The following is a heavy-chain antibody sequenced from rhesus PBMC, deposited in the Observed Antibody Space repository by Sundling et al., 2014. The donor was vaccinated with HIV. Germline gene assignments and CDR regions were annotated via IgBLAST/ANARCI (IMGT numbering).Heavy chain of an antibody. D-gene: IGHD1-44*01. CDR1: GFSLSTDGMG. CDR2: IYWDDDK. V-gene: IGHV2-174*02. Sequence: QVTLKESGPALVKPTQTLTLTCMFSGFSLSTDGMGVGWIRQPPGKTLEWLAHIYWDDDKRYTTSLKSRLSISKDTSKNQVVLTMTNMDPVDTATYYCVGGLGELPVYWGQGVLVTVSS. CDR3: VGGLGELPVY. J-gene: IGHJ4*01.